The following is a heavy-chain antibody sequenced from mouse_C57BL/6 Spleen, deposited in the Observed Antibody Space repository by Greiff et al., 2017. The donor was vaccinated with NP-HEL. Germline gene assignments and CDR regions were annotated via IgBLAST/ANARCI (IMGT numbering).Heavy chain of an antibody. CDR2: IYPRSGNT. CDR3: ARCPLYYGSSYGYFDV. Sequence: VKLMESGAELARPGASVKLSCKASGYTFTSYGISWVKQRTGQGLEWIGEIYPRSGNTYYNEKFKGKATLTADKSSSTAYMELRSLTSEDSAVYFCARCPLYYGSSYGYFDVWGTGTTVTVSS. J-gene: IGHJ1*03. CDR1: GYTFTSYG. V-gene: IGHV1-81*01. D-gene: IGHD1-1*01.